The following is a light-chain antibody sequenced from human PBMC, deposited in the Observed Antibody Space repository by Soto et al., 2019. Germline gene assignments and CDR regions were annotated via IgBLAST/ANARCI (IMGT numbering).Light chain of an antibody. CDR2: AAS. V-gene: IGKV1-27*01. Sequence: DIQMTQSPSSLSASLGDRVTITCRASQAIKNQLAWYQQKSGKVPKLLIYAASTLQSGVPSRFSGSGSGTDSTLTINSLQPEDVATYYCQQYASSRTWTFGQGTKV. CDR3: QQYASSRTWT. J-gene: IGKJ1*01. CDR1: QAIKNQ.